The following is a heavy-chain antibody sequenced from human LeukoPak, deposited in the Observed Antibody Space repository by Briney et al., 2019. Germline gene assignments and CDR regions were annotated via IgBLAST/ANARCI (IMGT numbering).Heavy chain of an antibody. CDR1: GYTFTGYY. CDR3: ARVVSSYGSSPIDY. Sequence: PEASVKVSCKASGYTFTGYYMHWVRQAPGQGLEWMGRINPNSGGTNYAQKFQGRVTMTRDTSISTAYMELSRLRSDDTAVCYCARVVSSYGSSPIDYWGQGTLVTVSS. D-gene: IGHD5-18*01. J-gene: IGHJ4*02. V-gene: IGHV1-2*06. CDR2: INPNSGGT.